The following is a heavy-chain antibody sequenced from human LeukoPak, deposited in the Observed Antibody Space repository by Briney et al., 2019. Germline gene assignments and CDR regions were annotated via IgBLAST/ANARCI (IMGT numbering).Heavy chain of an antibody. Sequence: GGSLRLSCAASGFTVSRNYMSWVRQAPGKGLEWVSVIYSGGSTYYADSVKGRFTISRDNSKNTLYLQMNSLRAEDTAVYYRARESDYVWGSYRSYYFDYWGRGTLVTVSS. CDR2: IYSGGST. V-gene: IGHV3-53*01. CDR1: GFTVSRNY. J-gene: IGHJ4*02. D-gene: IGHD3-16*02. CDR3: ARESDYVWGSYRSYYFDY.